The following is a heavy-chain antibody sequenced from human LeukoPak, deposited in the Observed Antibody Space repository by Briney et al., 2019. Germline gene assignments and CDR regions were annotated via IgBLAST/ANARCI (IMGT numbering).Heavy chain of an antibody. J-gene: IGHJ6*03. CDR3: ARDLGDAQGGYMDV. V-gene: IGHV1-2*02. D-gene: IGHD3-16*01. Sequence: ASVKVSCKASGYTFTGYYMHWVRQAPGQGLEWMGWINPNSGGTNYAQKFQGRVTMTRDTSIRTDYMELSRLRSDDTAVYYCARDLGDAQGGYMDVWGKGTTVTVSS. CDR2: INPNSGGT. CDR1: GYTFTGYY.